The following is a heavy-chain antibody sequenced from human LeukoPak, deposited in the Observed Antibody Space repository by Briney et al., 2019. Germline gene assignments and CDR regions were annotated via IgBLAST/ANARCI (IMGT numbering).Heavy chain of an antibody. J-gene: IGHJ4*02. CDR1: GGSISSYY. D-gene: IGHD3-22*01. CDR2: IHTSGST. V-gene: IGHV4-4*07. Sequence: SGTLSLTCTVSGGSISSYYWSWIRQPAGKGLEWIGRIHTSGSTNYSPSLKSRVTMSVDTSKNQLSLKLSSVTAADTAVYYCARDRYYYDSSARYFDYWGQGTLVTVSS. CDR3: ARDRYYYDSSARYFDY.